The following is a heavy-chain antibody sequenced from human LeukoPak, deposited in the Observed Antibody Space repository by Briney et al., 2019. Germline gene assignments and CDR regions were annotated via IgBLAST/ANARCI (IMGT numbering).Heavy chain of an antibody. CDR2: IGSSATVT. D-gene: IGHD3-3*01. V-gene: IGHV3-48*01. Sequence: PGGSLRLSCAASGFTFSNFGLNWVRQAPGRGLEWVSYIGSSATVTNYADAVEGRFTISRDNAAKSLYLQMDSLRVEDTAVYYCARGIAGRIATFGVIRGGYFDYWGQGTLVAASS. J-gene: IGHJ4*02. CDR3: ARGIAGRIATFGVIRGGYFDY. CDR1: GFTFSNFG.